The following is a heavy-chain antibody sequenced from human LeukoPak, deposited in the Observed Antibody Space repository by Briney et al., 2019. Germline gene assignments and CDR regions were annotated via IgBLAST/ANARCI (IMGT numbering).Heavy chain of an antibody. Sequence: ASVKVSCKASGYTFTGYYMHWVRQAPGQGLEWMGWINPNSGGTKYAQKFQGRVTMTRDTSISTAYMEVSRLRSDDTAVYYCARGPPEYCSGGSCYSGRNWFDPWGQGTLVTVSS. CDR2: INPNSGGT. CDR3: ARGPPEYCSGGSCYSGRNWFDP. V-gene: IGHV1-2*02. CDR1: GYTFTGYY. D-gene: IGHD2-15*01. J-gene: IGHJ5*02.